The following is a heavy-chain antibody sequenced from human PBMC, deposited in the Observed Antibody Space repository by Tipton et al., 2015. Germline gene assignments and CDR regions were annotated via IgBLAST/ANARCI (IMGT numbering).Heavy chain of an antibody. CDR2: KYSSGST. CDR1: GGSISSYY. Sequence: TLSLTCTVSGGSISSYYWSWIRQPPGKGLEWIGYKYSSGSTNYNSSLKSRLTLSEDTSKRQFSLKLTSVTAADTAVYFCARDLEHGMDVWGQGTTVTVS. D-gene: IGHD5-24*01. J-gene: IGHJ6*02. V-gene: IGHV4-59*01. CDR3: ARDLEHGMDV.